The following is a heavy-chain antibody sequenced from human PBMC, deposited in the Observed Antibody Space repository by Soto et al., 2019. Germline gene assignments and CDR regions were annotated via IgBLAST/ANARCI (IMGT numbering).Heavy chain of an antibody. CDR3: ARKGGIAAAGTGPMDIDY. CDR1: GGSFSGYF. Sequence: PSETLSLTCAVYGGSFSGYFWSWIRQPPGRGLEWIGEINHSGSANYNPSLKSRVTISLDTSKNQFSLKLNSVTAADTAVYYCARKGGIAAAGTGPMDIDYWVQETPLTVSS. D-gene: IGHD6-13*01. J-gene: IGHJ4*01. CDR2: INHSGSA. V-gene: IGHV4-34*01.